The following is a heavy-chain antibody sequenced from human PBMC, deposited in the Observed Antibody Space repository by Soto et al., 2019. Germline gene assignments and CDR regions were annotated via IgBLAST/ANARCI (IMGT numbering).Heavy chain of an antibody. V-gene: IGHV3-72*01. CDR1: GFTFSDHY. J-gene: IGHJ4*02. Sequence: HPGGSLRLSCAASGFTFSDHYMDWVRQAPGKGLEWVGRTRNKANSYTTEYAASVKGRFTISRDDSKNSLYLQMNSLKAEDTAVYYCARVRSSDYYFDYWGQGTLVTVSS. D-gene: IGHD1-26*01. CDR2: TRNKANSYTT. CDR3: ARVRSSDYYFDY.